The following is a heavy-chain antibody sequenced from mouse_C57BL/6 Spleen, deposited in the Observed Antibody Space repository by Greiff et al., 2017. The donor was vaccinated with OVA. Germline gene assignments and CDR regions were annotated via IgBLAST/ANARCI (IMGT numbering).Heavy chain of an antibody. J-gene: IGHJ4*01. Sequence: EVKLVESGGGLVKPGGSLKLSCAASGFTFSSYAMSWVRQTPEKRLEWVATISDGGSYTYYPDNVKGRFTITRDNAKNNPYLQMSHLKSEDTAMYYCARGHLRWYGMDYWGQGTSVTVSS. CDR2: ISDGGSYT. CDR1: GFTFSSYA. D-gene: IGHD1-1*01. CDR3: ARGHLRWYGMDY. V-gene: IGHV5-4*03.